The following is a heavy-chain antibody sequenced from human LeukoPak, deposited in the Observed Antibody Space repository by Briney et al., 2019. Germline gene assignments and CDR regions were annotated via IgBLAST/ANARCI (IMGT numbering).Heavy chain of an antibody. CDR1: GFTFSSCA. D-gene: IGHD3-3*01. V-gene: IGHV3-23*01. CDR2: ISGSGGST. Sequence: GGSLRLSCAASGFTFSSCAMSWVRRAPGKGLEWVSAISGSGGSTYYADSVKGRFTISRDNSKNTLYLQMNSLRAEDTAVYYCAKAGFWSGYLVSGMDVWGQGTTVTVSS. J-gene: IGHJ6*02. CDR3: AKAGFWSGYLVSGMDV.